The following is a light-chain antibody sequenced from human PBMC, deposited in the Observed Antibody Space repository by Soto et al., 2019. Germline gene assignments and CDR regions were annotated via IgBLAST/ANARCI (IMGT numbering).Light chain of an antibody. CDR2: DVS. CDR1: NSDVGAYDY. CDR3: SSYTSTTTLYV. Sequence: QSALTQPASVSGSPGQSITISCTGTNSDVGAYDYVSWYQHHPGNAPKLMMFDVSRRPSGVSNRFSGSKSGNTASLTISGLQAEDEADYFCSSYTSTTTLYVFGTWTKLTVL. V-gene: IGLV2-14*03. J-gene: IGLJ1*01.